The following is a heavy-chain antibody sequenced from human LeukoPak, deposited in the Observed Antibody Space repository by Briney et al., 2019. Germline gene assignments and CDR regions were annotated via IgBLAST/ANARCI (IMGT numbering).Heavy chain of an antibody. Sequence: GGSLRLSCAASGFTFSSYGMHWVRQAPGKGLEWVAFMRYDGSNKYYADSVKGRFTISRDNSKNTLYLQMNSLRAEDTAVYYCAKDALLWFGELSYNWFDPWGQGTLVTVSS. J-gene: IGHJ5*02. CDR3: AKDALLWFGELSYNWFDP. CDR1: GFTFSSYG. V-gene: IGHV3-30*02. D-gene: IGHD3-10*01. CDR2: MRYDGSNK.